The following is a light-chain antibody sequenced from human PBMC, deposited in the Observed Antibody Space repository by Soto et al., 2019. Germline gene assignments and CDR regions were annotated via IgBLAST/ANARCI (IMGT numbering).Light chain of an antibody. J-gene: IGKJ5*01. CDR2: GAS. Sequence: DVVMTQTPLSLSVAPGQPASISCKSSQSLLHITGETFLFWYQQKPGQAPRLLIFGASTRATGIPDRFSGSGAGAYFNLTISRLEPADFGVYYCQQYGSSHTFGQGTRLEIK. CDR3: QQYGSSHT. V-gene: IGKV2-29*01. CDR1: QSLLHITGETF.